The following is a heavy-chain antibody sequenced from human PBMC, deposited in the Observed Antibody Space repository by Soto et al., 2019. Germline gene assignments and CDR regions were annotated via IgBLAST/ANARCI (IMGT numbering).Heavy chain of an antibody. V-gene: IGHV1-69*01. J-gene: IGHJ4*02. CDR2: IIPIFGTA. Sequence: QVQLVQSGAEVKKPGSSVKVSCKASGGTFSSYAVSWVRQAPGQGLEWMGGIIPIFGTANYAQKFQGRVTITADESTSTAYMELSSLRSEDTAVYYCARSDIVQMVSARAHFDYWGQGTLVTVSS. CDR1: GGTFSSYA. D-gene: IGHD2-8*01. CDR3: ARSDIVQMVSARAHFDY.